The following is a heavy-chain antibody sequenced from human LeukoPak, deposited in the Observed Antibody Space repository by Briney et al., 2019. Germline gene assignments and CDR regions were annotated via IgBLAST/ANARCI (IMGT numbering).Heavy chain of an antibody. V-gene: IGHV4-39*01. CDR1: GGSISSSSYY. J-gene: IGHJ5*02. CDR2: IYYSGST. Sequence: SETLSLTCTVSGGSISSSSYYWGWIRRPPGKGLEWIGSIYYSGSTYYNPSLKSRVTISVDTSKNQFSLKLSSVTAADTAVYYCARQKVRGRFDPWGQGTLVTVSS. D-gene: IGHD3-10*01. CDR3: ARQKVRGRFDP.